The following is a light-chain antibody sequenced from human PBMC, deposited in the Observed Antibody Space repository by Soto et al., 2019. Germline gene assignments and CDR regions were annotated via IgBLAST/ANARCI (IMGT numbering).Light chain of an antibody. CDR3: QQRSNWPPGVT. Sequence: EVVLTQSPATLSLSPGERATLSCTASQSVTTYLARYQQKPGQAPRLLIYDASTRATGIPARFSGSGSGTDFTLTISSLEPEDFAVYYCQQRSNWPPGVTFGPGTKVDIK. V-gene: IGKV3-11*01. J-gene: IGKJ3*01. CDR1: QSVTTY. CDR2: DAS.